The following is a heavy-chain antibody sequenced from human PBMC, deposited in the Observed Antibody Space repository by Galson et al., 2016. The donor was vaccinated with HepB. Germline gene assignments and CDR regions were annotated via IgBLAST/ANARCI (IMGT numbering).Heavy chain of an antibody. CDR1: GFTFDDHA. CDR3: AKDKSPYASTWIDY. D-gene: IGHD2-2*01. Sequence: SLRLSCAASGFTFDDHAMHWVRQAPGKGLEWVSGISWNSLIIVYADSVKGRFTVSRDNAENSLYLQVNSLRPEDWAFYYCAKDKSPYASTWIDYWGQGTLVTASP. V-gene: IGHV3-9*01. CDR2: ISWNSLII. J-gene: IGHJ4*02.